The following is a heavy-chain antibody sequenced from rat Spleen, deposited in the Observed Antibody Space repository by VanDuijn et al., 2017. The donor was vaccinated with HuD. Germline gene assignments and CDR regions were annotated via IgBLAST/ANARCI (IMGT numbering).Heavy chain of an antibody. Sequence: EVQLVESGGGLVQPGRSLKLSCAASGFTFSDYGMAWVRQAPTKGLEWVATISYGDTSGHSSTYYRDSVKGRFTISRDNAKSSLYLQMDSLRSEDTATYYCARHPDYSNYFDYWGQGVMVTVSS. CDR1: GFTFSDYG. J-gene: IGHJ2*01. CDR2: ISYGDTSGHSST. V-gene: IGHV5-29*01. D-gene: IGHD1-1*01. CDR3: ARHPDYSNYFDY.